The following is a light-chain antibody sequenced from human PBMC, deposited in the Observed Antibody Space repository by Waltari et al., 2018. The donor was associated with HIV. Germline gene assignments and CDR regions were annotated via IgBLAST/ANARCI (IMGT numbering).Light chain of an antibody. J-gene: IGLJ1*01. CDR1: KMGNKF. CDR3: QAWDSSTYV. V-gene: IGLV3-1*01. CDR2: QDT. Sequence: SYELTQPPSMSLSPGQTASITCSGDKMGNKFTYWYQQKPGQSPVVVIYQDTKRPSGITERFAGANSGNTATLTISGTQAMDEADYYCQAWDSSTYVFGTGTKVTVL.